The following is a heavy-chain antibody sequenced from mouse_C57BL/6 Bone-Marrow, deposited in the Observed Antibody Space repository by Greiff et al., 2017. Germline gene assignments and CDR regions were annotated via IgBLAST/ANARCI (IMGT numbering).Heavy chain of an antibody. CDR3: TRGNWDYAMDY. V-gene: IGHV1-5*01. CDR1: GYTFTSYW. J-gene: IGHJ4*01. D-gene: IGHD4-1*01. Sequence: EVQRVESGTVLARPGASVKMSCKTSGYTFTSYWMHWVKQRPGQGLEWIGAIYPGNSDTSYNQKFKGKAKLTAVTSASTAYMELSSLTNEDSAVYYCTRGNWDYAMDYWGQGTSVTVSS. CDR2: IYPGNSDT.